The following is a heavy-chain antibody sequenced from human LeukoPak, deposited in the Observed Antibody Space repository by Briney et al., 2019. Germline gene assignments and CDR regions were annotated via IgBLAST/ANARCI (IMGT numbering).Heavy chain of an antibody. CDR1: GFTFNNYA. CDR2: IYENGGTT. J-gene: IGHJ4*02. Sequence: GGSLRLSCAASGFTFNNYAMSWVRQAPEKGLEFVSGIYENGGTTYYADSVKGRFSISRDNSKNTLYLQMDSLRGEDTAVYYCAKDFRIGYSAHFDYWGQGALVTVSS. CDR3: AKDFRIGYSAHFDY. V-gene: IGHV3-23*01. D-gene: IGHD2-21*01.